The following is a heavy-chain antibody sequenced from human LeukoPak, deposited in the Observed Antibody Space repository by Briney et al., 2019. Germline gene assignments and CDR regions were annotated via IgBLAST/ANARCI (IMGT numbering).Heavy chain of an antibody. Sequence: PSETLSLTCTVSGGSISSYYWSWIRQPPGKGLEWIGYIYYSGSTNYNPSLKSRVTISVDTSKNQFSLKLSSVTAADTAVYYCARRWGYYYYGMDVWGQGTTVTVS. CDR2: IYYSGST. CDR3: ARRWGYYYYGMDV. J-gene: IGHJ6*02. V-gene: IGHV4-59*08. CDR1: GGSISSYY. D-gene: IGHD1-26*01.